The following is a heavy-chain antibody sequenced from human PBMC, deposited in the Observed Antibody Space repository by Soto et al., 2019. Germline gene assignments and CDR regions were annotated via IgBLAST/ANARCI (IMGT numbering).Heavy chain of an antibody. D-gene: IGHD3-10*01. CDR1: GGTFSSYA. Sequence: SVKVSCKASGGTFSSYAISWVRQAPGQGLEWMGGIIPIFGTANYAQKFQGRVTITADKSTSTAYMELSSLRSEDTAVYYCATCITMVRGVSYYYGMDVWGQGTTVTVSS. CDR3: ATCITMVRGVSYYYGMDV. CDR2: IIPIFGTA. J-gene: IGHJ6*02. V-gene: IGHV1-69*06.